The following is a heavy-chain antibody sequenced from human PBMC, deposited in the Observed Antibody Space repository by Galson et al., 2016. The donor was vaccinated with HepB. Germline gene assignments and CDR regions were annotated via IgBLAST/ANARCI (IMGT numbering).Heavy chain of an antibody. J-gene: IGHJ5*01. Sequence: SLRLSCAASGFTFSHYAMNWVRQAPGKGLDWVSGISGRGGRTYYGNSVKGRFTISRDTSKNTLHLQMNNLRVEDTAVYYCVKEGAWFGGDWFDPWGQGTLVIDSS. CDR3: VKEGAWFGGDWFDP. D-gene: IGHD3-10*01. CDR1: GFTFSHYA. V-gene: IGHV3-23*01. CDR2: ISGRGGRT.